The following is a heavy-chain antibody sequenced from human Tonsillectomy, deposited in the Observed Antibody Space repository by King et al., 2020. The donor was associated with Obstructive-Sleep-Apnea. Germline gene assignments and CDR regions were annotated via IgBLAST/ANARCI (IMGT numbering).Heavy chain of an antibody. D-gene: IGHD6-13*01. CDR2: ISSSSSTI. CDR1: GFTFSSYS. J-gene: IGHJ6*02. CDR3: AGGRSSSWGRGGMDV. Sequence: VQLVESGGGLVQPGGSLRLSCAASGFTFSSYSMNWVRQAPGKGLEGVSYISSSSSTIYYADSVQGRFTITRDNAKNSLYLQMNSLRAEDTAVYYCAGGRSSSWGRGGMDVWGQGTTVTVSS. V-gene: IGHV3-48*04.